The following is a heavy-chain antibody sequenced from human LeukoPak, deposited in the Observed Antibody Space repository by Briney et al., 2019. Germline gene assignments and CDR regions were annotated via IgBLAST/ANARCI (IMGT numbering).Heavy chain of an antibody. V-gene: IGHV3-30-3*01. CDR3: ARDITGAFSFDY. J-gene: IGHJ4*02. Sequence: QPGGSLRLSCAASGFTFSSYAMSWVRQAPGKGLEWVAVITTDGGNKYYADAVKGRFTISRDNSKNTLFVQMNSLRAEDTAVYYCARDITGAFSFDYWGQGTLVTVSS. CDR2: ITTDGGNK. D-gene: IGHD3-10*01. CDR1: GFTFSSYA.